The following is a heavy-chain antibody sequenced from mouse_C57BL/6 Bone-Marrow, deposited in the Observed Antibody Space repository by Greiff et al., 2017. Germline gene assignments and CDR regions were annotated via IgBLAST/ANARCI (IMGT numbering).Heavy chain of an antibody. J-gene: IGHJ1*03. Sequence: VQLQQPGAELVKPGASVKMSCKASGYTFTSYWITWVKQRPGQGLEWIGDIYPGSGSTNYNEKFKSKATLTVDTSSSPAYMQLSSLTSEDSAVYYCARLYYGSPHWYFDVWGTGTTVTVSS. V-gene: IGHV1-55*01. CDR2: IYPGSGST. D-gene: IGHD1-1*01. CDR1: GYTFTSYW. CDR3: ARLYYGSPHWYFDV.